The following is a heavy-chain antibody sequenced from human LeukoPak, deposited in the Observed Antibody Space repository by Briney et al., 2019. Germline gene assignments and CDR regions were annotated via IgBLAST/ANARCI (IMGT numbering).Heavy chain of an antibody. J-gene: IGHJ6*04. Sequence: ASVKVSCKASGYTFTSYGISWVRQAPGQGLEWMGWISAYNGNTNYAQKLQGRVTMTTDTSTSTAYMELRSLRSDDTAVYYCARDRSSGWYEYYNYYGMDVWGKGTTVTVSS. CDR2: ISAYNGNT. CDR3: ARDRSSGWYEYYNYYGMDV. D-gene: IGHD6-19*01. CDR1: GYTFTSYG. V-gene: IGHV1-18*04.